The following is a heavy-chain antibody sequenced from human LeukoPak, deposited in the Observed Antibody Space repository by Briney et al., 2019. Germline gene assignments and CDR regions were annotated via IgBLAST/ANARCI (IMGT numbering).Heavy chain of an antibody. CDR2: MNPNSGNT. V-gene: IGHV1-8*01. D-gene: IGHD2-2*01. CDR3: ARGGPRDYQLLFDFQH. CDR1: GYTFTSYD. Sequence: ASVKVSCKASGYTFTSYDINWVRQATGQGLEWMGWMNPNSGNTGYAQKFQGRVTMTRNTSISTAYMELSSLRSEDTAVYYCARGGPRDYQLLFDFQHWGQGTLVTVSS. J-gene: IGHJ1*01.